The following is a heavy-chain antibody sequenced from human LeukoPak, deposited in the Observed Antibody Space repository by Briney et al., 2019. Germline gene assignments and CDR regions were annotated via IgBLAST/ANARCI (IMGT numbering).Heavy chain of an antibody. Sequence: GGSLRLSCSASRFTVSSYGMHWVRQAPGEGLEWVAYIGYDGSKKYYSDSVKGRFTISRDNSKNTVHLQMNSLRAADTALYFCARDLGGIYYIAYWGQGTLVTVSS. J-gene: IGHJ4*02. D-gene: IGHD2-15*01. CDR2: IGYDGSKK. CDR3: ARDLGGIYYIAY. V-gene: IGHV3-30*02. CDR1: RFTVSSYG.